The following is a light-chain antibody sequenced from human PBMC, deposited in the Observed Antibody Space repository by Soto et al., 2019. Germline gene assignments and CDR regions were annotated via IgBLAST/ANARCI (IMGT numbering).Light chain of an antibody. Sequence: QSVLTQPPSASGTPGQRVTISCSGSSSNIGSNYVCWYQHLPGTAPKLLIYKNNQRPSGVPARFSGSRSGTSASLAVSGLRSEDEADYYCAAWDDSLGGHVVFGGGTKLTVL. J-gene: IGLJ2*01. V-gene: IGLV1-47*01. CDR2: KNN. CDR1: SSNIGSNY. CDR3: AAWDDSLGGHVV.